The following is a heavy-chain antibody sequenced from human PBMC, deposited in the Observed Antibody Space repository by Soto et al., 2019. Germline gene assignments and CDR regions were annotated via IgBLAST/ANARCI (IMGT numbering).Heavy chain of an antibody. V-gene: IGHV3-7*03. CDR2: IKQDGSEK. CDR3: ARDTGSGSLSSTWLFDY. CDR1: GFTFSSYW. J-gene: IGHJ4*02. D-gene: IGHD3-10*01. Sequence: PGGSLRLSCAASGFTFSSYWMSWVRQAPGKGLEWVANIKQDGSEKYYVDSVKGRFTISRDNAKNSLYLQMNSLRAEDTAVYYCARDTGSGSLSSTWLFDYWGQGTLVTVSS.